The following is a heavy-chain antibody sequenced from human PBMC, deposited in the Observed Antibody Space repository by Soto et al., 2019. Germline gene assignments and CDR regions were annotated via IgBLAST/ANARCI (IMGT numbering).Heavy chain of an antibody. CDR1: GDSITSSSHY. Sequence: QLQLQESGPGLVKPSETLSLTCTVSGDSITSSSHYWGWIRQPPGKGLECIANIYYDGNTYYNPSLKRRVAISLDTSKTQFSLRLNSVTAADTAVYYCARSSIEPRVFMYPFDSWGQGTLVTVSS. CDR3: ARSSIEPRVFMYPFDS. CDR2: IYYDGNT. D-gene: IGHD6-6*01. V-gene: IGHV4-39*01. J-gene: IGHJ4*02.